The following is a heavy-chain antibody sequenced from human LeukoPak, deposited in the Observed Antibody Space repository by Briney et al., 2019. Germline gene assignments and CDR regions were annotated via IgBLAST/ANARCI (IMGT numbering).Heavy chain of an antibody. CDR1: GGSISSSSYY. V-gene: IGHV4-39*07. Sequence: PSETLSLTCTVSGGSISSSSYYWGWVRQPPGKGLEWIGSIYYTGSAYYNPSLKSRVTISVDTSMNQFSLKLSSVTAADTAVYYCARGSYDSSGFDYWGQGTLVTVSS. CDR2: IYYTGSA. CDR3: ARGSYDSSGFDY. D-gene: IGHD3-22*01. J-gene: IGHJ4*02.